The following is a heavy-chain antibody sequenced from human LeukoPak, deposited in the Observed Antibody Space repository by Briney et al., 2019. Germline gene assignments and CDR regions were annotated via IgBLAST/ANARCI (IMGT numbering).Heavy chain of an antibody. V-gene: IGHV3-9*01. J-gene: IGHJ3*02. D-gene: IGHD3-22*01. CDR1: GFTFDDYA. CDR3: ARSSYYYDSSGYSPDAFDI. Sequence: PGGSLRLSCAASGFTFDDYAMHWVRQAPGKGLEWVSGISWNSGSIGYADSVKGRFTISRDNAKNSLYLQMNSLRAEDTAVYYCARSSYYYDSSGYSPDAFDIWGQGTMVTVSS. CDR2: ISWNSGSI.